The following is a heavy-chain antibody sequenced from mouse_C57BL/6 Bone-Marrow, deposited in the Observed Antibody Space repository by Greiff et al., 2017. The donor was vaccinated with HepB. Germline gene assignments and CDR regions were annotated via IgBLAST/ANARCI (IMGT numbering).Heavy chain of an antibody. CDR3: AKKGDYYGGAYFDV. Sequence: VQLVESGPGLVQPSQSLSITCTVSGFSLTSYGVHWVRQSPGKGLEWLGVIWRGGSTDYNAAFMSRLSITKDNSKSQVFFKMNSLQADDTAIYYCAKKGDYYGGAYFDVWGTGTTVTVSS. V-gene: IGHV2-5*01. CDR1: GFSLTSYG. J-gene: IGHJ1*03. CDR2: IWRGGST. D-gene: IGHD1-1*01.